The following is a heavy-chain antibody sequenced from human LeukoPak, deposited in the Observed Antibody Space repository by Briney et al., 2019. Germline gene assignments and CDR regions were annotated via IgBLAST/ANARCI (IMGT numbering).Heavy chain of an antibody. CDR2: IYYSGST. J-gene: IGHJ5*02. V-gene: IGHV4-30-4*01. Sequence: SETLSLTCTVSGGSISSTNYYWSWIRQPPGKGLEWIGYIYYSGSTYYNPSLKSRVTISVDTSKNQFSLKLNSVTAADTAVYYCARRYSYGETDLNWFDPWGQGTLVTVSS. D-gene: IGHD5-18*01. CDR1: GGSISSTNYY. CDR3: ARRYSYGETDLNWFDP.